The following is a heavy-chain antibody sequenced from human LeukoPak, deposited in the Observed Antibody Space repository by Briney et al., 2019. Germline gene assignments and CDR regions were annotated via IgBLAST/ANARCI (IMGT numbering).Heavy chain of an antibody. CDR1: GGSFSGYY. J-gene: IGHJ6*02. D-gene: IGHD6-6*01. V-gene: IGHV4-31*11. Sequence: KPSETLSLTCAVYGGSFSGYYWSWIRQHPGKGLEWIGYIYYSGSTYYNPSLKSRVTISVDTSKNQFSLKLSSVTAADTAVYYCARAKGSSSSSLYGMDVWGQGTTVTVSS. CDR2: IYYSGST. CDR3: ARAKGSSSSSLYGMDV.